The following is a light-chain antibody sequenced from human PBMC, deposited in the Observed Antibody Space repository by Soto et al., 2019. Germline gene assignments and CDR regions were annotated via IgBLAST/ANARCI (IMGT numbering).Light chain of an antibody. V-gene: IGLV1-51*01. Sequence: QSVLTQPPSVSAAPGQKVTISCSGSSSNIGNNYVSWYQQFPGTAPKLLIYDDNKRPSEIPDRFSGSKSGASATMDITGLQTGDEADYYCGTWDGSLSGVVFGGGTKLTVL. CDR1: SSNIGNNY. CDR2: DDN. CDR3: GTWDGSLSGVV. J-gene: IGLJ2*01.